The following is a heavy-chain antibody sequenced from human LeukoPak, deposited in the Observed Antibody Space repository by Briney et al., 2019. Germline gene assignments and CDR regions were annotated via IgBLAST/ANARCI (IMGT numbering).Heavy chain of an antibody. CDR3: AKQRVQLWRDYDY. J-gene: IGHJ4*02. D-gene: IGHD5-18*01. Sequence: PGGSLRLSCAASGFTFSSYGMQWVRQAPGKGLEWVAFIRYDGSNKYYADSVKGRFTISRDNSKNTLYLQMNSLRAEDTAVYYCAKQRVQLWRDYDYWGQGTLVTVSS. CDR2: IRYDGSNK. CDR1: GFTFSSYG. V-gene: IGHV3-30*02.